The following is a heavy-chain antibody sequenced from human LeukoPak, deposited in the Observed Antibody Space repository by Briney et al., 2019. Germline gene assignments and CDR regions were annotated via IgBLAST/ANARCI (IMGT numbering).Heavy chain of an antibody. V-gene: IGHV5-51*01. Sequence: GESLKISCKGSGYSFTSNWIAWVRQLPGKGLEWMGIIYPGDSDTRYSPSFQGQVTISADRSISTAYLQWSSLKASDTAMYYCAREEIYGSGSYQFDYWGQGTLVTVSS. CDR3: AREEIYGSGSYQFDY. J-gene: IGHJ4*02. D-gene: IGHD3-10*01. CDR2: IYPGDSDT. CDR1: GYSFTSNW.